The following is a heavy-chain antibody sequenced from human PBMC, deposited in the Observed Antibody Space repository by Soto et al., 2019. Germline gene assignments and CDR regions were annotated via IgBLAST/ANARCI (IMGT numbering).Heavy chain of an antibody. CDR1: GYIFTNYG. V-gene: IGHV1-18*01. CDR3: ARDEWVYDSSGYYLRDY. D-gene: IGHD3-22*01. Sequence: QVQLVQSGPEVKKPGASVTVSCKASGYIFTNYGITWVRQAPGQGLEWMGWISAYSGNTNYAHKFQGRVTMTTDTSTSTAYMELRSLRSDDTAVYYCARDEWVYDSSGYYLRDYWGQGALVTVAS. J-gene: IGHJ4*02. CDR2: ISAYSGNT.